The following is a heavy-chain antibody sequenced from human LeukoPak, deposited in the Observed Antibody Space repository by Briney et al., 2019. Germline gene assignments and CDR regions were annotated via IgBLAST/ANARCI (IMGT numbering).Heavy chain of an antibody. Sequence: AASVKVSCKASGFTFTSSAMQWVRQARGQRLEWIGWIVVGSGNTYYAQKFQERVTITRDMSTSTAYMELSSLRSEDTAVYYCAARGIRSMTSDYWGQGTLVTVSS. D-gene: IGHD2/OR15-2a*01. V-gene: IGHV1-58*02. CDR2: IVVGSGNT. J-gene: IGHJ4*02. CDR3: AARGIRSMTSDY. CDR1: GFTFTSSA.